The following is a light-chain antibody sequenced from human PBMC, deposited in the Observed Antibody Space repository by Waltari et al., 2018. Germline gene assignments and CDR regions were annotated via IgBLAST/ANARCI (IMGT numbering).Light chain of an antibody. CDR2: GAS. Sequence: EIVMTQSPATLSLSPGERATLSCRASQSASSSLAWYQQNPGQAPRLLIYGASSRATGIPDRFSGSGSGTEFTLTISSLEPEDVAVYYCQQNSNWPWTFGQGTKVEIK. CDR1: QSASSS. CDR3: QQNSNWPWT. V-gene: IGKV3D-15*01. J-gene: IGKJ1*01.